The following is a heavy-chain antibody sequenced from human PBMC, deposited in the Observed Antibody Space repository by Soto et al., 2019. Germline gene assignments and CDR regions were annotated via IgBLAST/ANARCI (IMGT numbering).Heavy chain of an antibody. CDR2: IWYDGSNK. CDR3: ARDTPGGDFDY. Sequence: QVQLVESGGGVVQPGRSLRLSCAASGFTFSSYGMHWVRQAPGKGLEWVAVIWYDGSNKYYADSVKGRFTISRDNSKNTLYLQMNSLRAEDTAVYYCARDTPGGDFDYWGQGTLVTVSS. J-gene: IGHJ4*02. CDR1: GFTFSSYG. V-gene: IGHV3-33*01.